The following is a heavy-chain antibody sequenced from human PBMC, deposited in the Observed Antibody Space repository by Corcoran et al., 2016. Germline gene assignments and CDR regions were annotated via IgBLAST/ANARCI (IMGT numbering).Heavy chain of an antibody. Sequence: QLQLQESGPGLVKPSETLSLTCNVSGGSISNSSYYWGWHRQTPGTGLAGIGSIYYSGSTYYNPSLKSRVTIPVDTSKNQLSLKLSSVNAADTALYYWRAGIAVAGMVFDYWGQGTLVTVSS. J-gene: IGHJ4*02. CDR3: RAGIAVAGMVFDY. D-gene: IGHD6-19*01. CDR2: IYYSGST. CDR1: GGSISNSSYY. V-gene: IGHV4-39*07.